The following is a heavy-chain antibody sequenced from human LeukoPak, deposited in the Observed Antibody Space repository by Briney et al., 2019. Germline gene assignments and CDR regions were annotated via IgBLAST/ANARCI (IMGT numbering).Heavy chain of an antibody. Sequence: ASVKVSCKASGYTFTGYYMHWVRQAPGQGLEWMGWINPNSGGTNYAQKFQGRVTMTRDTSISTAYMELSRLRSDDTAVYYSARDSSGWYGRGYYFDYWGQGTLVTVSS. J-gene: IGHJ4*02. CDR2: INPNSGGT. CDR1: GYTFTGYY. V-gene: IGHV1-2*02. D-gene: IGHD6-19*01. CDR3: ARDSSGWYGRGYYFDY.